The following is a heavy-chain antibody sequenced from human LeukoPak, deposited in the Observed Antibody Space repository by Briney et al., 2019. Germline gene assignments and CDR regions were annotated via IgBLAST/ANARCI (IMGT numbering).Heavy chain of an antibody. D-gene: IGHD3-9*01. V-gene: IGHV3-23*01. CDR2: ISGSGGST. J-gene: IGHJ4*02. CDR3: TKERRRDDILTGSFSD. Sequence: PGGSLRLSCAASGFTFSSYAMSWVRQAPGKGLEWVSAISGSGGSTYYADSVKGRFTISRDNSKNTLYLQMNSLRAADTAVYYCTKERRRDDILTGSFSDWGQGILVTVSS. CDR1: GFTFSSYA.